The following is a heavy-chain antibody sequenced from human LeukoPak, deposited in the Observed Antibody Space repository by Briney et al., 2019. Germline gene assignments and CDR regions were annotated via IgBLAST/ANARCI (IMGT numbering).Heavy chain of an antibody. CDR1: GGTFSSYA. CDR3: ERVDCSGGSCLIDY. Sequence: ASVKVSCKASGGTFSSYAISWVRQAPGQGLEWMGGIIPIFGTANYAQKFQGRVTITADESTSTAYMELSSLRSEDTAVYYCERVDCSGGSCLIDYWGQGTLVTVSS. J-gene: IGHJ4*02. V-gene: IGHV1-69*13. D-gene: IGHD2-15*01. CDR2: IIPIFGTA.